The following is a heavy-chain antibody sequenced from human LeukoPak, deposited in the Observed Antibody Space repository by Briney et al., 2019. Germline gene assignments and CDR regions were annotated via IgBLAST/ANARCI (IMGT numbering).Heavy chain of an antibody. D-gene: IGHD3-10*01. CDR3: ARDYHSGSYYTDDAFDI. CDR2: INWNGGST. V-gene: IGHV3-20*01. Sequence: GGSLRLSCAASGFTFDDYGMSWVRQAPGKGLEWVSGINWNGGSTGYADSVKGRFTISRDNAKNSLYLQMNSLRAEDTALYHCARDYHSGSYYTDDAFDIWGQGTMVTVSS. J-gene: IGHJ3*02. CDR1: GFTFDDYG.